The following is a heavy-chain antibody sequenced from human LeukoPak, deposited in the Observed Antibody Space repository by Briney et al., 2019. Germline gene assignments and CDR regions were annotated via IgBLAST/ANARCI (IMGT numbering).Heavy chain of an antibody. CDR2: IIPISGIA. V-gene: IGHV1-69*04. J-gene: IGHJ4*02. D-gene: IGHD5-18*01. CDR3: ASIQTANWDY. CDR1: GGTFSSYA. Sequence: ASVKVSCKASGGTFSSYAISWVRQAPGQGLEWMGRIIPISGIANYAQKFQGRVTITADKSTSTAYMELSSLRSEDTAVYYCASIQTANWDYWGQGTLVTVSS.